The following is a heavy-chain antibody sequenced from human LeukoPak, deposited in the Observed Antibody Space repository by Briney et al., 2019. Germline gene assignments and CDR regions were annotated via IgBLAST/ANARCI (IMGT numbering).Heavy chain of an antibody. Sequence: ASVKVSCKAPGYTFTSYGISWMRQAPGQGLEWMGWISAYNGNTNYAQKLQGRVTMTTDTSTSTAYMELRSLRSDDTAVYYCARLRPGWLRLPPDYWGQGTLVTVSS. CDR3: ARLRPGWLRLPPDY. D-gene: IGHD5-12*01. V-gene: IGHV1-18*01. J-gene: IGHJ4*02. CDR1: GYTFTSYG. CDR2: ISAYNGNT.